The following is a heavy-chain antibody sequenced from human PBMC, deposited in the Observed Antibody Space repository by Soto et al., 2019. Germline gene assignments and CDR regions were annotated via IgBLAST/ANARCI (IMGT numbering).Heavy chain of an antibody. Sequence: ASVNVSCKPSGYTFTSYCISWGRQAPGQGLEWMGWISAYNGNTNYAQKLQGRVTMTTDTSTSTAYMELRSLRSDDTAVHYCARDRPTVAAAGTDWFDPWGQGTLVTVSS. CDR3: ARDRPTVAAAGTDWFDP. CDR1: GYTFTSYC. D-gene: IGHD6-13*01. V-gene: IGHV1-18*04. J-gene: IGHJ5*02. CDR2: ISAYNGNT.